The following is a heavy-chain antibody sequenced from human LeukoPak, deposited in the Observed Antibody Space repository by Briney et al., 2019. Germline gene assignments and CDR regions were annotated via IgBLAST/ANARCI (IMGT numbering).Heavy chain of an antibody. J-gene: IGHJ1*01. Sequence: GGSLRLSCAASGFTFSSYSMSWVRQAPGKGLEWVSAISGSGGSTYYADSVKGRFTISRDNSKNTLYLQMNSLRAEDTAVYYCAKGRVTMIVVVMGEYFQHWGQGTLVTVSS. V-gene: IGHV3-23*01. CDR2: ISGSGGST. D-gene: IGHD3-22*01. CDR1: GFTFSSYS. CDR3: AKGRVTMIVVVMGEYFQH.